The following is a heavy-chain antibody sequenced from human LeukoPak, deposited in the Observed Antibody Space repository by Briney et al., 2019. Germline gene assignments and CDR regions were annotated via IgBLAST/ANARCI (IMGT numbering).Heavy chain of an antibody. J-gene: IGHJ4*02. CDR2: IYYSGST. CDR3: ARDGIAAAGLDY. Sequence: SETLSLTCTVSGGSISSGDYYWSWIRQPPGKGLGWIGYIYYSGSTYYNPSLKSRVTISVDTSKNQFSLKLSSVTAADTAVYYCARDGIAAAGLDYWGQGTLVTVSS. V-gene: IGHV4-30-4*08. D-gene: IGHD6-13*01. CDR1: GGSISSGDYY.